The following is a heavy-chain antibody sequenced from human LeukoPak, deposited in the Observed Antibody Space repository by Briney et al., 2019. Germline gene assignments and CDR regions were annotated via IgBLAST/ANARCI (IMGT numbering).Heavy chain of an antibody. CDR3: EASGLYYTPSYS. CDR1: DFPVSDNY. Sequence: PGGSLRLSCVISDFPVSDNYMSWVRQAPGRGLEWVSVISNYGVTHYADSVKGRFTISRDDSNDTVFLQMSSLRPEDTAVYYCEASGLYYTPSYSGGRETLVTVSS. J-gene: IGHJ5*01. CDR2: ISNYGVT. V-gene: IGHV3-53*01. D-gene: IGHD3-3*01.